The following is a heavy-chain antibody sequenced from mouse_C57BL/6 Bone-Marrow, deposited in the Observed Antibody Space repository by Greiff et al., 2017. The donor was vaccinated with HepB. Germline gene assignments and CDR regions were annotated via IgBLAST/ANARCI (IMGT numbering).Heavy chain of an antibody. CDR2: IDPENGDT. J-gene: IGHJ4*01. V-gene: IGHV14-4*01. Sequence: VQLQQSGAELVRPGASVKLSCTASGFNIKDDYMHWVKHRPEQGLEWIGWIDPENGDTEYASKFQGKATITADTSSNTAYLQLSSLTSEDTAVYYCTTCGGYAMDYWGQGTSVTVSS. CDR3: TTCGGYAMDY. CDR1: GFNIKDDY.